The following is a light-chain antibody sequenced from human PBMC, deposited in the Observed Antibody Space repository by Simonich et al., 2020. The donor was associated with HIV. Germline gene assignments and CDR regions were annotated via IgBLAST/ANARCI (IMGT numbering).Light chain of an antibody. CDR1: QSILYSSNNTNY. CDR2: WAS. CDR3: QQYNNWPPT. V-gene: IGKV4-1*01. J-gene: IGKJ2*01. Sequence: IVMTQSPDSLAVALGERATINCKSSQSILYSSNNTNYLAWYKQKPRQHPKLLIYWASPRESGVPDRFSGSGSGTDFTITISSLQAEDVAVYYCQQYNNWPPTFGQGTKLEIK.